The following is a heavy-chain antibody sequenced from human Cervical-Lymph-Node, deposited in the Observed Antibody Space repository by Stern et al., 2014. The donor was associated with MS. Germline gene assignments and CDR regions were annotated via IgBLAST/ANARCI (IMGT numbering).Heavy chain of an antibody. V-gene: IGHV1-69*01. CDR1: GGTSTKYA. J-gene: IGHJ6*02. CDR3: STYGDDFGMDI. D-gene: IGHD4-17*01. CDR2: IMPIFRAT. Sequence: VQLVESGAEVKKPGSSVTVSCKASGGTSTKYAISWARQAPGQGLEWMGGIMPIFRATYYAQRFQGRVTITADESTSTAYMELSSLTSEDTAINYCSTYGDDFGMDIWGQGTTVTVSS.